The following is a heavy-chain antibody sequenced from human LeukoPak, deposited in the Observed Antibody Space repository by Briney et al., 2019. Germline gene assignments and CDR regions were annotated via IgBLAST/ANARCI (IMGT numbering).Heavy chain of an antibody. CDR1: GGSISSGSYY. CDR3: ARGPARGYCSSTSCYYYGMDV. Sequence: PSQTLSLTCTVSGGSISSGSYYWSWIRQPAGKGLEWIGRIYTSGSTNYNPSLKSRVTMSVDTSKNQFSLKLSSVTAADTAVYYCARGPARGYCSSTSCYYYGMDVWGQGTTVTVSS. V-gene: IGHV4-61*02. J-gene: IGHJ6*02. CDR2: IYTSGST. D-gene: IGHD2-2*01.